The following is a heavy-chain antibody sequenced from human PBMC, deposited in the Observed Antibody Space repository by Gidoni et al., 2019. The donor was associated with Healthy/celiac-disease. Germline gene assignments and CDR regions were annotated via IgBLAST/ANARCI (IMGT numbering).Heavy chain of an antibody. CDR1: GGTFSSYA. V-gene: IGHV1-69*06. Sequence: QVQLVQSGAEVKKPGSSVKVSCKASGGTFSSYAISWVRQAPGQGLEWMGGIIPIFGTANYAQKFQGRVTITADKSTSTAYMELSSLRSEDTAVYYCARKSSPGDYGDYVQLYYYYGMDVWGQGTTVTVSS. CDR2: IIPIFGTA. J-gene: IGHJ6*02. CDR3: ARKSSPGDYGDYVQLYYYYGMDV. D-gene: IGHD4-17*01.